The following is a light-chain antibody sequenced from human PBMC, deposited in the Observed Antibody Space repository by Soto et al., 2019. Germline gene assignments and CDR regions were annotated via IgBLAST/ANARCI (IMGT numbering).Light chain of an antibody. J-gene: IGLJ3*02. CDR3: AAWDDSLRGRV. V-gene: IGLV1-44*01. CDR1: SSNIGSNT. Sequence: QPVLTQPPSASGTPGQRVTISCSGGSSNIGSNTVSWYQQLPGTAPKSLIYSDNQRPSGVPDRISGSRSGTSASLAISGLQSEDEAEFYCAAWDDSLRGRVFGGGTKVTVL. CDR2: SDN.